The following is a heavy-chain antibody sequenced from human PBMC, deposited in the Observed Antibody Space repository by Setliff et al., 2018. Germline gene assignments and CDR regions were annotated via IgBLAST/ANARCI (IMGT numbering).Heavy chain of an antibody. D-gene: IGHD5-12*01. CDR1: GGSISSSSYY. V-gene: IGHV4-39*07. Sequence: SETLSLTCTVSGGSISSSSYYWGWIRQPPGKGLEWIGSIYYSGGTYYNPSLKSRVTISVDTSKNQFSLKLSSVTAADTAVYYCARDWWEDGYSTIEEFRVRWFDPWGQGTLVTVSS. CDR3: ARDWWEDGYSTIEEFRVRWFDP. CDR2: IYYSGGT. J-gene: IGHJ5*02.